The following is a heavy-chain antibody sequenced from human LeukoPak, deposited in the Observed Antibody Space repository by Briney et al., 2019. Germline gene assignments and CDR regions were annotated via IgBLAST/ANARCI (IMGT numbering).Heavy chain of an antibody. V-gene: IGHV1-24*01. CDR2: FDPEDGET. CDR3: ATVYCGGDCYFDY. CDR1: GYTLTELS. J-gene: IGHJ4*02. D-gene: IGHD2-21*02. Sequence: ASVKVSXKVSGYTLTELSMHWVRQAPGKGLEWMGGFDPEDGETIYAQKFQGRVTMTEDTSTDTAYMELSSLRSEDTAVYYCATVYCGGDCYFDYWGQGTLVTVSS.